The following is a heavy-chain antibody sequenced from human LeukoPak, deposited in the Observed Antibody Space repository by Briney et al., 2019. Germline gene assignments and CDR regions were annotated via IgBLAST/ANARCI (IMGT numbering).Heavy chain of an antibody. CDR3: ARMSSGYEDY. Sequence: GGSLRLSCAASGFTFSTYWMHWVRQAPGKGLVWVSRIKSDGSTNYADSVKGRFTISRDNSRNTVYLQMNSLRAEDTAVYYCARMSSGYEDYWGQGTLVTVSS. CDR2: IKSDGST. J-gene: IGHJ4*02. CDR1: GFTFSTYW. D-gene: IGHD3-22*01. V-gene: IGHV3-74*01.